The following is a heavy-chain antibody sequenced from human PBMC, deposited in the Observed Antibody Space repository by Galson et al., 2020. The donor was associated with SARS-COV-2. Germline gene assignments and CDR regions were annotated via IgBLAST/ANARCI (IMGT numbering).Heavy chain of an antibody. J-gene: IGHJ5*02. Sequence: HGESLKISCKGSGYRFTSYWIGWVRQMPGKGLEWMGIIYPGDSDTRYSPSFQGQVTISADKSISTAYLQWSSLRASDTAMYYCARLAGTVTTLDWFDPWGQGTLVTVSS. CDR1: GYRFTSYW. D-gene: IGHD4-17*01. V-gene: IGHV5-51*01. CDR2: IYPGDSDT. CDR3: ARLAGTVTTLDWFDP.